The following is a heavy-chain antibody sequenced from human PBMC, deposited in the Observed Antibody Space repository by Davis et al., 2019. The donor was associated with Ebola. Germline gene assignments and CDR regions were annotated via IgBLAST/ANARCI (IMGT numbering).Heavy chain of an antibody. D-gene: IGHD3-10*01. CDR2: ISWNSGRI. Sequence: GESLKISCAASGFTFSSYSMNWVRQAPGKGLEWVSGISWNSGRIGYADSVKGRFTISRDNSKNTLYLQMNSLRAEDTAVYYCAKVGSGSYYNVMFYSDYWGQGTLVTVSS. CDR1: GFTFSSYS. V-gene: IGHV3-23*01. J-gene: IGHJ4*02. CDR3: AKVGSGSYYNVMFYSDY.